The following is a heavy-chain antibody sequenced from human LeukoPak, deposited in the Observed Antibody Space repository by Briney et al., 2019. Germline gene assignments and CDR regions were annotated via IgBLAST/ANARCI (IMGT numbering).Heavy chain of an antibody. D-gene: IGHD1-14*01. CDR3: ALAERPSYYYMDV. Sequence: ASVKVSCKASGYTFTGYYMHWVRQAPGQGLEWMGWMNPNSGNTGYAQKFQGRVTITRNTSISTAYMELSSLRSEDTAVYYCALAERPSYYYMDVWGKGTTVTISS. CDR1: GYTFTGYY. V-gene: IGHV1-8*03. CDR2: MNPNSGNT. J-gene: IGHJ6*03.